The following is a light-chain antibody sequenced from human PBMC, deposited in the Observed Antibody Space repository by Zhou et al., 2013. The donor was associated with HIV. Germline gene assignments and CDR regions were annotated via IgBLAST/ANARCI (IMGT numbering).Light chain of an antibody. V-gene: IGKV3-20*01. CDR2: SAS. CDR3: QQYGSSPRT. CDR1: QRLKFSD. J-gene: IGKJ1*01. Sequence: IVLTQSPGTLSLSPGMRATLSCKTNQRLKFSDLAWYQQKPGRPPRLLIYSASSRAYGIPDRFSGSGFGTDFTLTISRLEPEDFAVYYCQQYGSSPRTFGQGTKVEIK.